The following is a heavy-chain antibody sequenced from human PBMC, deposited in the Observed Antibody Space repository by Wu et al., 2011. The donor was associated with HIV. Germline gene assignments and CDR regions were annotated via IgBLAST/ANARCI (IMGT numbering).Heavy chain of an antibody. Sequence: GEVEAWATVTISCNVSGYGIFDYYVHWVQEAPGKGLEWMGLIDPEDGEAVYAEKFQGRLTISADTSTDTVFMELFSLRSQDTAIYYCATTSVVPSAIRSFHMDVWGNGTSVTVSS. V-gene: IGHV1-69-2*01. CDR1: GYGIFDYY. CDR3: ATTSVVPSAIRSFHMDV. D-gene: IGHD2-2*01. CDR2: IDPEDGEA. J-gene: IGHJ6*03.